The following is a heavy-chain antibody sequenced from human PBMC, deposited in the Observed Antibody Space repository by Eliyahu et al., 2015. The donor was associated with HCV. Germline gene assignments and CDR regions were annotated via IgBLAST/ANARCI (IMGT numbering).Heavy chain of an antibody. J-gene: IGHJ4*02. D-gene: IGHD3-22*01. Sequence: EVQLVESGGGLVKPGGSLRLSCAASGFTFSSYSMNWVRQAPGKGLEWVSXISSSSSYIYYADSVKGRFTISRDNAKNSLYLQMNSLRAEDTAVYYCARDYSSGYPLDYWGQGTLVTVSS. CDR3: ARDYSSGYPLDY. V-gene: IGHV3-21*01. CDR1: GFTFSSYS. CDR2: ISSSSSYI.